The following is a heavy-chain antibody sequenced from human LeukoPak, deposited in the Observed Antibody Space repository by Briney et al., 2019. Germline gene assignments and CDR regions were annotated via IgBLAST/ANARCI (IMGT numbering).Heavy chain of an antibody. CDR1: GFTFSSYG. CDR3: AKERHDYDDPRLYFDY. V-gene: IGHV3-23*01. Sequence: LAGGSLRLSCAASGFTFSSYGMNWVRQAPGTGLEWVSAISGSGGYIYYADSVKGRFTISRDNSKNTLYLQMNSLRAEDTAVYYCAKERHDYDDPRLYFDYWGQGTLVTVSS. D-gene: IGHD4-17*01. CDR2: ISGSGGYI. J-gene: IGHJ4*02.